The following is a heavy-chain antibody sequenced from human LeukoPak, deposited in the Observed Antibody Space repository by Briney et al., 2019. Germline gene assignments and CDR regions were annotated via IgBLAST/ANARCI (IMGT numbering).Heavy chain of an antibody. Sequence: SGTLSLTCAVSGGSISSSNWWSWVRQPPGKGLEWIGEIYHSGSTNYSPSLKSRVTISVDTSKNQFSLKLSSVTAADTAVYYCAREDYYDSSGFDYWGQGTLVTVSS. CDR3: AREDYYDSSGFDY. V-gene: IGHV4-4*02. CDR1: GGSISSSNW. D-gene: IGHD3-22*01. CDR2: IYHSGST. J-gene: IGHJ4*02.